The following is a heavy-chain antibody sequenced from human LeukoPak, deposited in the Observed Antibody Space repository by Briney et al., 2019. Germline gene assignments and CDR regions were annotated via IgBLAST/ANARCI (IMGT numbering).Heavy chain of an antibody. V-gene: IGHV1-2*02. Sequence: ASVKVSCKASGYTFTGYYMHWVRQAPGQGLEWMGWINPNSGGTNYAQKFQGRVTMTRDTSISTAYMELSRLRSDDTAVYYCARDLGYSYGYSGLAWFDPWGQGTLVTVSS. D-gene: IGHD5-18*01. CDR3: ARDLGYSYGYSGLAWFDP. CDR2: INPNSGGT. CDR1: GYTFTGYY. J-gene: IGHJ5*02.